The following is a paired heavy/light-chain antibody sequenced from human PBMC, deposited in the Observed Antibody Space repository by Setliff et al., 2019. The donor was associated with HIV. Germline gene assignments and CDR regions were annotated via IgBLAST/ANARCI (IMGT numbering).Light chain of an antibody. CDR3: QQYSTTQIT. Sequence: DIVMTQSPDSLAVSLGERATINCKSSQSVLFSSNNKNYLAWYQQKVGQPPKLLIYWASTRESGVPDRFSGSGSGTDFTLTISSLQAEDVALYFCQQYSTTQITFGQGTRLEIK. V-gene: IGKV4-1*01. J-gene: IGKJ5*01. CDR2: WAS. CDR1: QSVLFSSNNKNY.
Heavy chain of an antibody. V-gene: IGHV1-46*01. CDR2: INPSSGRT. CDR1: GYTFTTDF. CDR3: ARGLSGSGLADY. J-gene: IGHJ4*02. D-gene: IGHD3-10*01. Sequence: QVQLVQSGAEVKKPGASVKVSCKASGYTFTTDFIHWVRQAPGQRFQWMGIINPSSGRTSYAQKFLGRVTMTRDTSTSTLYMELRSLRSEDTAIYHCARGLSGSGLADYWGQGTLVTVSS.